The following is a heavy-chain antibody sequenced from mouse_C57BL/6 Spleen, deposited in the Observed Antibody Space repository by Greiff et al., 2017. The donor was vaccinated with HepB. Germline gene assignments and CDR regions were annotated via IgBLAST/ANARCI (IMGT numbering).Heavy chain of an antibody. Sequence: EVHLVESGGGLVKPGGSLKLSCAASGFTFSDYGMHWVRQAPEKGLEWVAYISSGSSTIYYADTVKGRFTIARDNAKNTLFLQMTSLRSEDTAMYYCASGGYDYWGQGTTLTVSS. CDR3: ASGGYDY. V-gene: IGHV5-17*01. D-gene: IGHD2-2*01. CDR2: ISSGSSTI. CDR1: GFTFSDYG. J-gene: IGHJ2*01.